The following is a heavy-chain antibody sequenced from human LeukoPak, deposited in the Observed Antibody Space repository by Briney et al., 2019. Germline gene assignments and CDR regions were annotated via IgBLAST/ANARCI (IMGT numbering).Heavy chain of an antibody. Sequence: PSETLSLTCTVPGGSISSYYWSWIRQPAGKGLEWIGRIYTSGSTNYNPSLHSRVTMSVDTSKNQFSLKLSSVTAAHPTVHYCARSGSIVGGTTRWSSAFDIWGQGTMVTVSS. CDR2: IYTSGST. CDR3: ARSGSIVGGTTRWSSAFDI. D-gene: IGHD1-26*01. CDR1: GGSISSYY. J-gene: IGHJ3*02. V-gene: IGHV4-4*07.